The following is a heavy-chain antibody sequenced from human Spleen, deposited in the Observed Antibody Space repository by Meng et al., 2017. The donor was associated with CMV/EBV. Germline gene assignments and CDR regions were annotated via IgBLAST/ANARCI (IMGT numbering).Heavy chain of an antibody. CDR3: ARGGAAAATPFDY. J-gene: IGHJ4*02. V-gene: IGHV3-30-3*01. CDR2: ISYDGSNK. D-gene: IGHD6-13*01. CDR1: GFTFSSYA. Sequence: QVQLVGXXXXXVQXGXXXRLXXXASGFTFSSYAMHWVRQAPGKGLEWVAVISYDGSNKYYADSVKGRFTISRDNSKNTLYLQMNSLRAEDTAVYYCARGGAAAATPFDYWGQGTLVTVSS.